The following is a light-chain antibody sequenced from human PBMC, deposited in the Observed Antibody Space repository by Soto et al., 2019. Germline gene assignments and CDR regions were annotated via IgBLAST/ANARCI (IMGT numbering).Light chain of an antibody. CDR2: GVY. V-gene: IGLV2-14*01. CDR3: SSFTNNNTPHVV. Sequence: QSALTQPASVSGSPGQSITLSCTGTDSDVGGYNYVSWYQQHPGKAPKLMIYGVYNRPSGVSNRFSGSKSGNTASLTSSGLQAEDEADYYCSSFTNNNTPHVVFGGGTKLTVL. CDR1: DSDVGGYNY. J-gene: IGLJ2*01.